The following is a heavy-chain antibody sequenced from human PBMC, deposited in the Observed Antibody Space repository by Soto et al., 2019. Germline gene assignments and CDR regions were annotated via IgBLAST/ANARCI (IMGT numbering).Heavy chain of an antibody. J-gene: IGHJ6*02. Sequence: EVQLVESGGGLVQPGGSLRLSCAASGFTPSSYNMNWVRQAPGKGLEWVSYISGSSDTIYYADSVKGRFTISRDNAKNSLYLQMDSLRDEDTAVYYCARDHGGSTWFVGIYYYFGVDVWGQGTTVTVSS. CDR3: ARDHGGSTWFVGIYYYFGVDV. CDR1: GFTPSSYN. V-gene: IGHV3-48*02. D-gene: IGHD6-13*01. CDR2: ISGSSDTI.